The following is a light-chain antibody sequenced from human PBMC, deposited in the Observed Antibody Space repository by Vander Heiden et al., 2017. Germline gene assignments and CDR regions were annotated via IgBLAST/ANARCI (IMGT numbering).Light chain of an antibody. Sequence: QSVLTQPPSASGTPGQRVTISCSGSSSNIGSNTVNWYQQLPGTAPKLLIYSNNQRPSGVPDRFSGSKSGTSASLAISGLQSEDEADYYCAAWDDSLNGSCVFGTGTKVTVL. CDR3: AAWDDSLNGSCV. CDR2: SNN. J-gene: IGLJ1*01. CDR1: SSNIGSNT. V-gene: IGLV1-44*01.